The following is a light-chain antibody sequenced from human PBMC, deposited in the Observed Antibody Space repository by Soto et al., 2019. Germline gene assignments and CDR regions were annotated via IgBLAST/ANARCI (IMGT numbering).Light chain of an antibody. V-gene: IGKV1-27*01. CDR3: QRYDSASFT. Sequence: DIQMTQSPSSLSASVGGRVTITCRASQGIKNYLSWYQQKPGKAPKLLIYAASTLQSGVPSRFSGSGSGKDFTLTIGSLQSEDVETYYCQRYDSASFTFGPGTKVNIK. CDR2: AAS. CDR1: QGIKNY. J-gene: IGKJ3*01.